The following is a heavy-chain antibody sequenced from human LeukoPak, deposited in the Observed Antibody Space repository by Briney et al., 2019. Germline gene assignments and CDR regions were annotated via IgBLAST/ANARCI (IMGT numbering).Heavy chain of an antibody. CDR3: ARNSPNLVVPAAIAHFDY. V-gene: IGHV4-31*03. Sequence: SETLSLTCTVSGGSISSGGYYWSWIRQHPGKGLEWIGYIYYSGSTYYNPFLKSRVTISVDTSKNQFSLKLSSVTAADTAVYYCARNSPNLVVPAAIAHFDYWGQGTLVTVSS. D-gene: IGHD2-2*01. J-gene: IGHJ4*02. CDR1: GGSISSGGYY. CDR2: IYYSGST.